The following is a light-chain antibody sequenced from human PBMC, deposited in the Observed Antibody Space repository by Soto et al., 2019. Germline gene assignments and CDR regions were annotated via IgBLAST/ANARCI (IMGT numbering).Light chain of an antibody. V-gene: IGKV1-6*01. CDR3: LQDYNYPRT. CDR1: QGIRND. J-gene: IGKJ1*01. Sequence: IQVTQSPSSFSSSVSERFTITCRASQGIRNDLGWYQQKPGKAPKLLIYAASSLQSGVPSRFSGSGSGTDFTLTISSLQPEDFATYYCLQDYNYPRTFGQGTKVDIK. CDR2: AAS.